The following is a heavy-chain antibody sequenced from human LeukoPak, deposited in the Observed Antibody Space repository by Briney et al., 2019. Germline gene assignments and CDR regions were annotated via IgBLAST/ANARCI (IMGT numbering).Heavy chain of an antibody. V-gene: IGHV3-74*01. CDR1: GFTFSSYW. CDR2: INSDGSST. CDR3: AKDRLRYCTGGNCYSPVDY. J-gene: IGHJ4*01. D-gene: IGHD2-15*01. Sequence: PGGSLRLSCAASGFTFSSYWMHWVRQAPGKGLVWVSRINSDGSSTSYADSVKGRFTISRDNSKNTLYLQMNTLRAEDTAVYFCAKDRLRYCTGGNCYSPVDYWGQGTLVTVSS.